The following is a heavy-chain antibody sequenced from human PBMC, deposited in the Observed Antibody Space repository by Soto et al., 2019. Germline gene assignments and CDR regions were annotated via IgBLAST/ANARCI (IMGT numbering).Heavy chain of an antibody. CDR2: IWYDGSNK. V-gene: IGHV3-33*01. J-gene: IGHJ3*02. CDR1: GFTFSSYG. D-gene: IGHD3-10*01. Sequence: GGSLRLSCAASGFTFSSYGMHWVRQAPGKGLEWVAVIWYDGSNKYYADSVKGRFTISRDNSKNTLYLQMNSLRAEDTAVYYCARGPDRIWRFDAFDIRGQGTMVTVSS. CDR3: ARGPDRIWRFDAFDI.